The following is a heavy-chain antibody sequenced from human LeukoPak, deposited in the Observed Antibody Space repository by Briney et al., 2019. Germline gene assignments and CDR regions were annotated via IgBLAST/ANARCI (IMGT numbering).Heavy chain of an antibody. Sequence: GGSLRLSCAASGCTFSSYAMSWVRQAPGKGLEWVSAISGSGGSTYYADSVKGRFTISRDNSKNTLYLQMNSLRAEDTAVYYCAYSSSWFRGHAFDIWGQGTMVTVSS. J-gene: IGHJ3*02. CDR2: ISGSGGST. V-gene: IGHV3-23*01. CDR3: AYSSSWFRGHAFDI. D-gene: IGHD6-13*01. CDR1: GCTFSSYA.